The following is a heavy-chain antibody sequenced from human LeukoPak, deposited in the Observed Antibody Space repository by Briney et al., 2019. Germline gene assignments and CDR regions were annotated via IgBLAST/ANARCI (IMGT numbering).Heavy chain of an antibody. V-gene: IGHV3-48*04. J-gene: IGHJ4*02. CDR2: ISSGFTM. D-gene: IGHD3-10*01. CDR1: GFTFSSYT. CDR3: ARCGDGLPCDFDY. Sequence: PGESLRLSCAASGFTFSSYTMNWVRQAPGKGLEWVSYISSGFTMYYADSVKGRFTISRDNAKNSLYLQMNSLRAEDTGVYYCARCGDGLPCDFDYWGQGTLVTVSS.